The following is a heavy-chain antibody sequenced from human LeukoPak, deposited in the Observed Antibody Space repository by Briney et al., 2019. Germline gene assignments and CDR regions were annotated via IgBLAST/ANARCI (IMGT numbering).Heavy chain of an antibody. V-gene: IGHV3-23*01. Sequence: PGGSLRLSCAASGFTFSSYAMSWVRQAPGKGLEWVSAISGSGGSTYYADSEKGRFTISRDNSKNTLYLQMNSLRAEDTAVYYCAKVIGVGYYGMDVWGQGTTVTVSS. J-gene: IGHJ6*02. CDR2: ISGSGGST. CDR1: GFTFSSYA. CDR3: AKVIGVGYYGMDV. D-gene: IGHD3-3*01.